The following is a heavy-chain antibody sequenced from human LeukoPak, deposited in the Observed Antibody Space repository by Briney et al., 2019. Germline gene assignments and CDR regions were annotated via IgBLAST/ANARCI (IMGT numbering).Heavy chain of an antibody. D-gene: IGHD3-10*01. J-gene: IGHJ4*02. CDR2: INHSGST. V-gene: IGHV4-34*01. Sequence: PSETLSLTCAVYGGSFSGYYWSWIRQPPGKGLEWIGEINHSGSTNYNPSLKSRVTISVDTSKNQFSLKLSSVTAADTAVYYCARVWNYYGSGASDYWGQGTLVTVSS. CDR3: ARVWNYYGSGASDY. CDR1: GGSFSGYY.